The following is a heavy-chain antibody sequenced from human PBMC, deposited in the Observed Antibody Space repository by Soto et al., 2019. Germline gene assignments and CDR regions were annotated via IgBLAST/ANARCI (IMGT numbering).Heavy chain of an antibody. CDR2: IIPIFGTA. CDR3: ASRYCSSNSCYIEYFDY. J-gene: IGHJ4*02. Sequence: QVQLVQSGAEVKKPGSSVKVSCKASGGTFSSYAISWVRQAPGQGLEWMGGIIPIFGTANYAQKFQGRVTITADESTSTAYMELSSLRSEDTAVYYCASRYCSSNSCYIEYFDYWGQGTLVTVSS. CDR1: GGTFSSYA. V-gene: IGHV1-69*01. D-gene: IGHD2-2*02.